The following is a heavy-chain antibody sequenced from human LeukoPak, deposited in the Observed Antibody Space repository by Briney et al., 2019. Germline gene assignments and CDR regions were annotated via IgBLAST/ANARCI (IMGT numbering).Heavy chain of an antibody. CDR2: LACLDASCTE. Sequence: GGSLRLSCAASGFTFGTFDMSWVRQAPGKGLEWVSTLACLDASCTEYYSASVKGRFSISRDTSRSTLSLQVNSLRVEDTAMYYCVRDSEGSFDYWGQGTLVTVSS. J-gene: IGHJ4*02. V-gene: IGHV3-23*01. CDR3: VRDSEGSFDY. D-gene: IGHD3-10*01. CDR1: GFTFGTFD.